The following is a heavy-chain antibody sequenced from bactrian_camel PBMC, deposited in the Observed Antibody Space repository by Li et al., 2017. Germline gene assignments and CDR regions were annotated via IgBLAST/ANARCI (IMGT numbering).Heavy chain of an antibody. D-gene: IGHD5*01. CDR1: GFAFSTAG. V-gene: IGHV3S7*01. Sequence: VQLVESGGGLVQPGGSLTLSCAASGFAFSTAGMSWVRQAPGKGLEWVAGIEKDGRNTYYADSAKGRFTISRDDADNTMYLQLNSLKTEDTAMFYCTKDIYGLPADWGQGTQVTVS. J-gene: IGHJ4*01. CDR3: TKDIYGLPAD. CDR2: IEKDGRNT.